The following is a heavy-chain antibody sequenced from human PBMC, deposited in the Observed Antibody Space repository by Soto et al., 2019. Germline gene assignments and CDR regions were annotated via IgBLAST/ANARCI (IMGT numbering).Heavy chain of an antibody. J-gene: IGHJ6*02. V-gene: IGHV4-59*12. CDR2: IYYSGST. CDR3: ARDQLDHYYYYYGMDV. CDR1: GGSISSYY. Sequence: SETLSLTCTVSGGSISSYYWSWIRQPPGKGLEWIGYIYYSGSTNYNPSLKSRVTISVDTSKNQFSLKLSSVTAADTAVYYCARDQLDHYYYYYGMDVWGQGTTVTVSS. D-gene: IGHD6-13*01.